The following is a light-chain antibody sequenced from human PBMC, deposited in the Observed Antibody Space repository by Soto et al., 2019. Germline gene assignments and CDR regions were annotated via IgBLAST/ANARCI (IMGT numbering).Light chain of an antibody. V-gene: IGKV3-20*01. CDR3: QQYGSSPRT. CDR1: QSVSVSY. Sequence: VLTQAPGTLSLSPGERATLSCRASQSVSVSYLAWYQQKPGQAPRLLIYGASSRATGRPDRFSGSGSGTDFTLTISRLEPEDFAVYYCQQYGSSPRTFGQGTKVDI. J-gene: IGKJ1*01. CDR2: GAS.